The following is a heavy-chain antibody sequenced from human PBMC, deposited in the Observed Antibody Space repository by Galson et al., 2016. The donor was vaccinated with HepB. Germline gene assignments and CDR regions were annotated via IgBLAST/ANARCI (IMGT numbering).Heavy chain of an antibody. CDR1: GGSISSGNW. Sequence: ETLSLTCAVSGGSISSGNWWSWVRQPPGKGLEWIGEIFHTGITNYNPSLKSRVTMSIDKSKNQVSVNLTSVTAADTAVYYCTHLGGGFDYWGQGTLVTVSA. CDR2: IFHTGIT. J-gene: IGHJ4*02. CDR3: THLGGGFDY. V-gene: IGHV4-4*02. D-gene: IGHD1-26*01.